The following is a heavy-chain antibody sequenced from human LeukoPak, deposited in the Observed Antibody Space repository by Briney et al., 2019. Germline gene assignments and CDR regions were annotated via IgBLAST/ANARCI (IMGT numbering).Heavy chain of an antibody. D-gene: IGHD3-10*01. Sequence: PSETLSLTCAVYGGSFSGYYWSWIRQPPGKGLEWIGEINHSGSTNYNPSLKSRVTISVDTSKNQFSLKLSSVTAADTAVYYCATLSYGSGSYDDYWGQGTLVTVSS. CDR3: ATLSYGSGSYDDY. CDR2: INHSGST. CDR1: GGSFSGYY. J-gene: IGHJ4*02. V-gene: IGHV4-34*01.